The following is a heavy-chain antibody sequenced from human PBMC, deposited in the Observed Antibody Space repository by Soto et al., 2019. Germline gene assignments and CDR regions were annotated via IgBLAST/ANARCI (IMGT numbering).Heavy chain of an antibody. CDR2: IWYDGRNK. D-gene: IGHD1-26*01. CDR1: GFTFSSYG. Sequence: QVPLVESGGGVVQPGRSLRLSCAASGFTFSSYGMHWVRQAPGKGLEWVAVIWYDGRNKYYADSVKGRFTISRDTYKNTLYLQMSNLRAEDTAVYYCARASVIVGATKWVYYYGMDFWGHGTTVAVSS. CDR3: ARASVIVGATKWVYYYGMDF. V-gene: IGHV3-33*01. J-gene: IGHJ6*02.